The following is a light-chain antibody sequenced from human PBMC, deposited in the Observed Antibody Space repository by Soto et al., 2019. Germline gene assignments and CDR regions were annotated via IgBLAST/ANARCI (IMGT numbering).Light chain of an antibody. J-gene: IGLJ2*01. CDR2: GNS. CDR1: SCNIGAGYD. Sequence: QSVLKQPPSVSGAPGQRVTISCTGSSCNIGAGYDVHWYQQLPGTAPKLLIYGNSNRPSGVPDRFSGSKSGTSASLAITGLQAEDEADYYCQSYDSSLSGSGVFGGGTKLTVL. V-gene: IGLV1-40*01. CDR3: QSYDSSLSGSGV.